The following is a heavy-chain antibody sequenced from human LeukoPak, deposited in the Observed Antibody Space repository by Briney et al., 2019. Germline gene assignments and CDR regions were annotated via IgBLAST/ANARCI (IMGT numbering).Heavy chain of an antibody. V-gene: IGHV3-30-3*01. Sequence: GRSLRLSCAAPGFTFPIYAIHWVRQAPGKGLEWVAVISYDGSNKYYADSVKGRFTISRDNSKNTLYLQMNSLRAEDTAVYYCAREAAVSGPSYFDFWGQGTLVTVSS. CDR1: GFTFPIYA. D-gene: IGHD6-19*01. CDR3: AREAAVSGPSYFDF. J-gene: IGHJ4*02. CDR2: ISYDGSNK.